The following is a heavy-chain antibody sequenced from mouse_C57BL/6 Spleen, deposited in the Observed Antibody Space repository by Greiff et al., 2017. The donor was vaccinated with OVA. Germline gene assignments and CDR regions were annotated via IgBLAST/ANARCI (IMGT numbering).Heavy chain of an antibody. Sequence: QVQLQQSGAELVKPGASVKLSCKASGYTFTSYWMHWVKQRPGQGLEWIGMIHPNSGSTNYNEKFKSKATLTVDKSSSTAYMQLSSLTSEDSAVYYCARVYDYDEGYYAMDYWGQGTSVTVSS. CDR1: GYTFTSYW. D-gene: IGHD2-4*01. CDR3: ARVYDYDEGYYAMDY. CDR2: IHPNSGST. V-gene: IGHV1-64*01. J-gene: IGHJ4*01.